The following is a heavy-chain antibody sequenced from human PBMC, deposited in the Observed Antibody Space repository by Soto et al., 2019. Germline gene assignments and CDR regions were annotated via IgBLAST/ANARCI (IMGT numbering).Heavy chain of an antibody. CDR2: ISASGDTS. CDR1: GLTFSNYA. D-gene: IGHD3-10*01. J-gene: IGHJ4*02. CDR3: AKGFYGSGSYYNERAFDS. Sequence: PGGSLRLSCAASGLTFSNYAMNWVRQAPGKGLERVSSISASGDTSYYADSVRGRFTISRDNPKNTIYLQMNSLRAEDTALYYCAKGFYGSGSYYNERAFDSWGQGTLVTVSS. V-gene: IGHV3-23*01.